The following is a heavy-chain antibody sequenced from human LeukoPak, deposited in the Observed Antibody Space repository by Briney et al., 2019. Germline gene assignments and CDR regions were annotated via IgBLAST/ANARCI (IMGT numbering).Heavy chain of an antibody. CDR3: ARGGLAFGGN. Sequence: SETLSLTCDVSGGSIDSTNWWNWVRQPPGKGLEWIGEIHHDGRINYNPSLKSRVTISVDKSKNQFSLRLTSVTTADTAVYYCARGGLAFGGNWGQGTLVTVSS. V-gene: IGHV4/OR15-8*01. J-gene: IGHJ4*02. D-gene: IGHD1-14*01. CDR1: GGSIDSTNW. CDR2: IHHDGRI.